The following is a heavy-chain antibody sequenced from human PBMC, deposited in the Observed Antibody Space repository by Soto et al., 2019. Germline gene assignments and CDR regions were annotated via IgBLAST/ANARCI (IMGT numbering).Heavy chain of an antibody. CDR3: AKAGYCSSTSFYQVYYDMDV. D-gene: IGHD2-2*01. CDR2: ISGSGGST. Sequence: GGSLRLSCAASGFTFSSYAMSWVRQAPGKGLEWVSAISGSGGSTYYADSVKGRFTISRDNSTNTLYLQMNSLRAEDTAVYYCAKAGYCSSTSFYQVYYDMDVWGKGTTVTVSS. V-gene: IGHV3-23*01. CDR1: GFTFSSYA. J-gene: IGHJ6*03.